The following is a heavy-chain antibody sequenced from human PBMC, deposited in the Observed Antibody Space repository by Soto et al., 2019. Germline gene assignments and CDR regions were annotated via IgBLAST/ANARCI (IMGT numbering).Heavy chain of an antibody. D-gene: IGHD2-15*01. CDR1: GGPLSKYG. CDR2: ITPIVGTT. Sequence: QVQLAQSGAEVKKPASSVRVSCKASGGPLSKYGIGWVRQAPGQRLEFLGGITPIVGTTTYVQKFQGRLTITAHESANTIYMELSRLIPEDTAIYYCSLLEFTDDAVRDFWGHGTLVIVSS. V-gene: IGHV1-69*01. J-gene: IGHJ4*01. CDR3: SLLEFTDDAVRDF.